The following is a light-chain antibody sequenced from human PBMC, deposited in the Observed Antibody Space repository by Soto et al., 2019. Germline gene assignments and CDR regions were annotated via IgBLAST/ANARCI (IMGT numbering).Light chain of an antibody. V-gene: IGKV3-20*01. J-gene: IGKJ1*01. Sequence: EVVFTQSPGTLSLSPGERATLSCRASQSVSSSYLAWYQQKLGQAPRLLIYGASSRATGIPDRFSGSGAGTECTLTISRLEPEDVAVYYCPQYGSSPRTFGQGTKVDNK. CDR1: QSVSSSY. CDR3: PQYGSSPRT. CDR2: GAS.